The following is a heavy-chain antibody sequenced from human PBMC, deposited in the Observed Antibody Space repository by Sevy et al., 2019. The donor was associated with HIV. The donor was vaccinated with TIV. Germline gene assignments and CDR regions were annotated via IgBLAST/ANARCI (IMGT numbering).Heavy chain of an antibody. D-gene: IGHD3-10*01. V-gene: IGHV1-8*01. CDR2: MNPNSGNT. J-gene: IGHJ4*02. CDR1: GYTFTSYD. CDR3: ARGSYYYGTGSYRY. Sequence: ASVKVSCKASGYTFTSYDINWVRQATGQGLEWMGWMNPNSGNTGYAQRFQGRVTMTRNTSISTAYMELSSLRSEDTAVYYCARGSYYYGTGSYRYWGQGTLVTVSS.